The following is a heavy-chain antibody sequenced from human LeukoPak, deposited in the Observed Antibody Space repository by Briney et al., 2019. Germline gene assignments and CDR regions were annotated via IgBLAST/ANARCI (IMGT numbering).Heavy chain of an antibody. CDR1: GFTFSSYS. D-gene: IGHD5-12*01. V-gene: IGHV3-21*01. Sequence: PGGSLRLSCAASGFTFSSYSMNWVRQAPGKGLEWVSSISSSSSYIYYADSVKGRFTISRDNAKNSLYLQMNSLRAEDTAVYYCARDGRSKWLAYNWFDPWGQGTLVTVSS. CDR3: ARDGRSKWLAYNWFDP. CDR2: ISSSSSYI. J-gene: IGHJ5*02.